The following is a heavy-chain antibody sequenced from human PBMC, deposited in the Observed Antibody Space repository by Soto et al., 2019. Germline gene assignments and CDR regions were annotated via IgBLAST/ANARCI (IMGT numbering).Heavy chain of an antibody. D-gene: IGHD5-18*01. Sequence: SETLSLTCTVSGGYISSTTYYWGWIRQPPGKGLAWIGSVSYSGSTYYSPSLKSRVTISVDTAKNQFSVKLSYVTAADTSVYYCARHPTALVTGGFDCLGQGARVTVSS. V-gene: IGHV4-39*01. CDR2: VSYSGST. CDR1: GGYISSTTYY. J-gene: IGHJ4*02. CDR3: ARHPTALVTGGFDC.